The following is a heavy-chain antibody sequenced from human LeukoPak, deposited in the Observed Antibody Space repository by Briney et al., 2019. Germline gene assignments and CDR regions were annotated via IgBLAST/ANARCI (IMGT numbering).Heavy chain of an antibody. Sequence: GESLKISCKGSGYGFADSWVAWVRQMPGKGLEWMGIIYPGDSDTRYRPSFQGQVSISADKSTSTAYLQWSSLKASDTAMYYCARREGDYGGDSYYFDSWGQGTLVTVSS. J-gene: IGHJ4*02. V-gene: IGHV5-51*01. CDR1: GYGFADSW. D-gene: IGHD4-23*01. CDR2: IYPGDSDT. CDR3: ARREGDYGGDSYYFDS.